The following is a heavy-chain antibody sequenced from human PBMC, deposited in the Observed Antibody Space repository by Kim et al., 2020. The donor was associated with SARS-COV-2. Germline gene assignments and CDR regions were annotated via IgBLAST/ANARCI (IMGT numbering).Heavy chain of an antibody. CDR2: IQSGGGT. CDR1: GFIVSTKY. V-gene: IGHV3-53*01. CDR3: ASGGYYEXNGAPDQ. J-gene: IGHJ4*02. D-gene: IGHD3-22*01. Sequence: GGSLRLSCAASGFIVSTKYMNWVRQAPGKGLEWVSVIQSGGGTYYADSVKGRFTXSRDNSKNLLXXEMNSLRVDDTAVYYCASGGYYEXNGAPDQWGRGTLVTVSS.